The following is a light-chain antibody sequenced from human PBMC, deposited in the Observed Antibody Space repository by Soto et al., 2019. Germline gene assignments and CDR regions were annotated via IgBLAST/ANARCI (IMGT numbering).Light chain of an antibody. CDR3: QPYNIYPLI. CDR2: KAS. CDR1: QSIGSW. Sequence: DIQMTQSPSTLSASVGDRVTITCRASQSIGSWLAWYQQKPGKAPKLLIYKASSLESGVPSRFSGSGSGTEFTLTISSLQPDDSATYYCQPYNIYPLIFRGGTQVEIK. V-gene: IGKV1-5*03. J-gene: IGKJ4*01.